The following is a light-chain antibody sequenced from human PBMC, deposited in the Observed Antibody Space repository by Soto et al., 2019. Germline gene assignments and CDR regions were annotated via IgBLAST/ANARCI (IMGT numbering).Light chain of an antibody. CDR2: LGS. CDR1: QSLLHSNGYNY. J-gene: IGKJ4*01. Sequence: DIVMTQSPLSLPVTPGEPASISCRSSQSLLHSNGYNYLDWYLQKPGQSPQLLIYLGSNRASGVPDRFSGSGSGTDFTLKISRVEFEDVGVYYCMQALQTPLTFGGGTKVETK. V-gene: IGKV2-28*01. CDR3: MQALQTPLT.